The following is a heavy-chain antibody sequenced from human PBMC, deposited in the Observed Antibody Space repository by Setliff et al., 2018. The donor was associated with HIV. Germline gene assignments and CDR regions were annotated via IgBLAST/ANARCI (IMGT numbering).Heavy chain of an antibody. J-gene: IGHJ4*02. CDR3: ARLRGAFDY. CDR1: GGSISSGGYY. V-gene: IGHV4-31*03. Sequence: SETLSLTCTVSGGSISSGGYYWSWIRQHPGKGLEWIGYIYYSGSTYYNPSLESRVTISVDTSKNQVSLRLNSATAADTAVYYCARLRGAFDYWGQGTLVTVSS. CDR2: IYYSGST. D-gene: IGHD3-16*01.